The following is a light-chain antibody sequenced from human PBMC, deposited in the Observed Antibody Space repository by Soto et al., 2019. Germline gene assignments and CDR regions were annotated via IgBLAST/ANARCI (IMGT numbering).Light chain of an antibody. CDR3: QQRSNWPLT. Sequence: EIVLTQSPATLSLSTGERATLSCRASQSVSSYLAWYQQKPGQAPRLLIYDASNRATGIPARFSGSWSGTDFTLTISRLEPEDFAVYYCQQRSNWPLTFGGGSKVEIK. J-gene: IGKJ4*01. V-gene: IGKV3-11*01. CDR2: DAS. CDR1: QSVSSY.